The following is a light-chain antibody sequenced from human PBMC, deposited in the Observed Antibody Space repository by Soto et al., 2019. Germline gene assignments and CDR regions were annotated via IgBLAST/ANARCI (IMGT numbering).Light chain of an antibody. CDR1: QSISTY. J-gene: IGKJ5*01. CDR2: AAS. Sequence: VHMTHSPSSLSASIGDRVTITFRASQSISTYLNWYQLKPGKAPKLLIYAASSFHSGVPSRFSGSGSGTDFTLTIGSLQPEDSATYYCQQIYNTPLTFGQGTRLEIK. CDR3: QQIYNTPLT. V-gene: IGKV1-39*01.